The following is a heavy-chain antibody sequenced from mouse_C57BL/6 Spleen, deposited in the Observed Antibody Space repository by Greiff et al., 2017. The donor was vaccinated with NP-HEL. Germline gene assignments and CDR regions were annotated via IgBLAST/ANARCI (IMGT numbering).Heavy chain of an antibody. D-gene: IGHD1-1*01. CDR3: ERRYGSRYGAMDY. V-gene: IGHV1-19*01. CDR2: INPYNGGT. J-gene: IGHJ4*01. Sequence: EVQLQQSGPVLVKPGASVKMSCKASGYTFTDYYMTWVKQSHGQSLEWIGVINPYNGGTSYNQKFKGKATLTVDKSTSTAYMELNSLRPEDYAVYYCERRYGSRYGAMDYWGQGTSVTVSS. CDR1: GYTFTDYY.